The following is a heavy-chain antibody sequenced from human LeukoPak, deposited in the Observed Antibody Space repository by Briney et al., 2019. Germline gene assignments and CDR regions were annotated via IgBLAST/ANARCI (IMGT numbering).Heavy chain of an antibody. CDR2: ISYDGSNK. CDR1: GFTFSNYA. D-gene: IGHD3-3*01. CDR3: ARSPYYDFWSGYFSQPRDYYFDY. V-gene: IGHV3-30-3*01. J-gene: IGHJ4*02. Sequence: GGSLRLSCAASGFTFSNYAMHWVRQAPGKGLEWVAVISYDGSNKYYADSVKGRFTISRDNSKNTLYLQMNSLRAEDTAVYYCARSPYYDFWSGYFSQPRDYYFDYWGQGTLVTVSS.